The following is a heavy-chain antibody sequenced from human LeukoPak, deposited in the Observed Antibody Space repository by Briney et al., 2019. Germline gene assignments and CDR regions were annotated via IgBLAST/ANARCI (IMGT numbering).Heavy chain of an antibody. CDR1: GFTFSSYS. CDR3: ARLAHYGDYYYYYGMDV. V-gene: IGHV3-21*01. Sequence: GGSLRLSCAASGFTFSSYSMNWVRQAPGKGLEWVSSISSSSSYIYYADSVKGRFTISRDNAKNSLYLQMDSLRAEDTAVYYCARLAHYGDYYYYYGMDVWGKGTTVTVSS. CDR2: ISSSSSYI. D-gene: IGHD4-17*01. J-gene: IGHJ6*04.